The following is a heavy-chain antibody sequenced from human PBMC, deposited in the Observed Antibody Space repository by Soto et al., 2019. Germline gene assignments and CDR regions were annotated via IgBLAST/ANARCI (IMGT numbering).Heavy chain of an antibody. CDR2: ISSSSSTI. CDR3: ARDSPTVTTWGAFDY. D-gene: IGHD4-17*01. CDR1: GFTFSSYS. Sequence: EVQLVESGGGLVQPGGSLRLSCAASGFTFSSYSMNWVRQAPGKGLEWVSYISSSSSTIYYADSVKGRFTISRDNAKNSLYLQMNSLRAEDTAVYYCARDSPTVTTWGAFDYWGQGTLVTVSS. V-gene: IGHV3-48*01. J-gene: IGHJ4*02.